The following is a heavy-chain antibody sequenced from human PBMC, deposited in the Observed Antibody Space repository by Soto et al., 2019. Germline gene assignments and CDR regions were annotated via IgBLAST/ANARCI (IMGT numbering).Heavy chain of an antibody. CDR2: ISSSGSTI. V-gene: IGHV3-48*03. D-gene: IGHD2-2*01. CDR3: ARGNALYDY. CDR1: GFTFSSYE. Sequence: PGGSLSLSCAASGFTFSSYEMNWVRQAPGKGLEWVSYISSSGSTIYYADSVKGRFTISRDNAKNSLYLQMNSLRAEDTAVYYCARGNALYDYWGQGILVTVSS. J-gene: IGHJ4*02.